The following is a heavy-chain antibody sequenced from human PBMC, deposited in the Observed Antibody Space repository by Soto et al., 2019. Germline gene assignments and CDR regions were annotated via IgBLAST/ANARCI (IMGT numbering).Heavy chain of an antibody. J-gene: IGHJ4*02. CDR2: IKSKTDGGTT. V-gene: IGHV3-15*07. Sequence: GGSLRLSCAASGFTFTNYAVNWVRQAPGKGLEWVGRIKSKTDGGTTDYAAPVKGRFTISRDDSKNTLYLQMNSLKTEDTAVYYCTTVEQQLAPGYWGQGTLVTVSS. D-gene: IGHD6-13*01. CDR1: GFTFTNYA. CDR3: TTVEQQLAPGY.